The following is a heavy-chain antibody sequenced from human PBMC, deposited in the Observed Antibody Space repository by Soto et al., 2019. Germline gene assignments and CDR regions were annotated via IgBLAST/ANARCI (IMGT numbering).Heavy chain of an antibody. Sequence: QVQLQQWGAGLLKPSETLSLTCAVYGGSFSGYYWSWIRQPPGKGLEWIGEINHSGSTNYNPSLKSRVTISVDTSKNQFSLKLSSVTAADTAVYYCARGSLSYYYDSSGYDYWGQGTLVTVSS. D-gene: IGHD3-22*01. V-gene: IGHV4-34*01. CDR2: INHSGST. CDR3: ARGSLSYYYDSSGYDY. CDR1: GGSFSGYY. J-gene: IGHJ4*02.